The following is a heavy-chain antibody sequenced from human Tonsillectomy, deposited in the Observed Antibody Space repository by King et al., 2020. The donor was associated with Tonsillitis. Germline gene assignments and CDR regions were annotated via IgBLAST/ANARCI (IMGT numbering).Heavy chain of an antibody. V-gene: IGHV3-9*01. CDR2: ISWNSGSI. D-gene: IGHD4-17*01. J-gene: IGHJ6*02. Sequence: VQLVESGGGLVQPGRSLRLSCAASGFTFDDYAMHWVRQAPGKGLEWVSGISWNSGSIGYADSVKGRFTISRDNAKNSLYLQMNSLRAEDTALYYCAKDXGYGXYEFYXYYGMDVWGXGTTVTVSS. CDR3: AKDXGYGXYEFYXYYGMDV. CDR1: GFTFDDYA.